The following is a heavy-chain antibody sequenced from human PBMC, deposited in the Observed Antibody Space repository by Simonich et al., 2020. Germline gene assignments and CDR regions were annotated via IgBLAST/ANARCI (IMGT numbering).Heavy chain of an antibody. CDR3: ARQRVLMVYAIDY. CDR2: IYYRGRT. CDR1: GGSISSSSYY. Sequence: QLQLQESGPGLVKPSETLSLTCTVSGGSISSSSYYWGWIRQPPGRGLGWIGSIYYRGRTYYSPSLKSRVTISVETSKNQFSLKLSSVTAADTAVYYCARQRVLMVYAIDYWGQGTLVTVSS. J-gene: IGHJ4*02. V-gene: IGHV4-39*01. D-gene: IGHD2-8*01.